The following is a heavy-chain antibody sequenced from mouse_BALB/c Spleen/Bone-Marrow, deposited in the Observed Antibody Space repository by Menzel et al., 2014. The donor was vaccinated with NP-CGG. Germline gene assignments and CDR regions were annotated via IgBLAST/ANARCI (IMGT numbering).Heavy chain of an antibody. V-gene: IGHV2-6-7*01. Sequence: VQRVESGPGLVAPSRSLSITCTVSGFSLTGYGVNWVRQPPGKGLEWLGMIWGDGSTDYNSALKSRLSISKDDSKSQVFLKMNSLQTDDTARYYCARELGHYAMDYWGQGTSVTVSS. CDR2: IWGDGST. D-gene: IGHD4-1*01. J-gene: IGHJ4*01. CDR1: GFSLTGYG. CDR3: ARELGHYAMDY.